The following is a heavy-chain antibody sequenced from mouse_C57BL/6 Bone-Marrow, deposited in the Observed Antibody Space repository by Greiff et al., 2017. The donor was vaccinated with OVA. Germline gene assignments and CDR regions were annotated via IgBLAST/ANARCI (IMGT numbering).Heavy chain of an antibody. CDR3: TSKLGTWFAY. V-gene: IGHV6-6*01. Sequence: EVQLVESGGGLVQPGGSMKLSCAASGFTFSDAWMDWVRQSPEKGLEWVAEIRNKANNHATYYAESVKGRLTISRDDSKSSVYLQMNSLRAEDTGIYYCTSKLGTWFAYWGQGTLVTVSA. D-gene: IGHD4-1*01. J-gene: IGHJ3*01. CDR2: IRNKANNHAT. CDR1: GFTFSDAW.